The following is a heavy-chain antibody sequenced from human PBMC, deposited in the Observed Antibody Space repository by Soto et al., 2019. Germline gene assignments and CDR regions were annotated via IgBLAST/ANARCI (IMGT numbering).Heavy chain of an antibody. CDR2: IYYSGST. CDR3: ARTTALGCSSTSCYSYFQH. V-gene: IGHV4-59*01. CDR1: GGSISSYY. D-gene: IGHD2-2*01. J-gene: IGHJ1*01. Sequence: SETLSFTCTVSGGSISSYYWSWIRQPPGKGLEWIGYIYYSGSTNYNPSLKSRVTISVDTSKNQFSLKLSSVTAADTAVYYCARTTALGCSSTSCYSYFQHWGQGTLVTAPQ.